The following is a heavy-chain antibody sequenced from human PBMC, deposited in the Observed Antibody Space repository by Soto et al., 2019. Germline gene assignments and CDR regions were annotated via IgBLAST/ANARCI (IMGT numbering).Heavy chain of an antibody. Sequence: QVQLQESGPELVKPSGTLSLTCAVSGGSISSSNWWSWVRQPPGKGLEWIGEIYHSGSTNYNPSLKSRVTISVDKSKNQFSLKLSSVTAADTAVYYCARAVGGATHQYYFDYWGQGTLVTVSS. CDR1: GGSISSSNW. J-gene: IGHJ4*02. D-gene: IGHD1-26*01. CDR3: ARAVGGATHQYYFDY. V-gene: IGHV4-4*02. CDR2: IYHSGST.